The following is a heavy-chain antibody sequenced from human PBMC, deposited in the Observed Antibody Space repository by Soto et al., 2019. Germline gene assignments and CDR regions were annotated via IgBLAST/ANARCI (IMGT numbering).Heavy chain of an antibody. CDR3: TTGSDYGAIDY. V-gene: IGHV3-15*01. CDR1: GFTFSNAW. CDR2: IKSKTDGGTT. D-gene: IGHD4-17*01. J-gene: IGHJ4*02. Sequence: GGSLRLSCAASGFTFSNAWMSWVRQAPGKGLEWVGRIKSKTDGGTTDYAATVKGGFTISRDDSKNTLYLQMNSLKTVDTAVYYCTTGSDYGAIDYWGQGTLVTVSS.